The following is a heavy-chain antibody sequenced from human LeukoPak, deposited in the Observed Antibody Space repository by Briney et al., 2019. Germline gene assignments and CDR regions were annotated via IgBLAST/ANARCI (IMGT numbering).Heavy chain of an antibody. CDR2: INPNSGGT. CDR1: GYTFTGYY. Sequence: GASVKVSCKASGYTFTGYYMHWVRQAPGQGLEWMGWINPNSGGTNYAQKFQGRVTMTRDTSISTAYMELRSLRSDDTAVYYCARTTVYAPAEYFQHWGQGTLVTVSS. CDR3: ARTTVYAPAEYFQH. V-gene: IGHV1-2*02. J-gene: IGHJ1*01. D-gene: IGHD4-17*01.